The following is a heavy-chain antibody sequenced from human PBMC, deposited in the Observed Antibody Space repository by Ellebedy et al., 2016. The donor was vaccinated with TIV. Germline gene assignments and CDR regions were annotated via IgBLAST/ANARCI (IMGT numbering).Heavy chain of an antibody. CDR2: IKQDGSEK. J-gene: IGHJ4*02. CDR3: AGGVGWLSDH. CDR1: GFSFKNYA. Sequence: GGSLRLSXAASGFSFKNYAMNWVRQAPGKGLEWVANIKQDGSEKYYVDSVKGRFSISRDNTKNSLSLQLNSLRAEDTAVYYCAGGVGWLSDHWGQGALVTVSS. D-gene: IGHD3-9*01. V-gene: IGHV3-7*04.